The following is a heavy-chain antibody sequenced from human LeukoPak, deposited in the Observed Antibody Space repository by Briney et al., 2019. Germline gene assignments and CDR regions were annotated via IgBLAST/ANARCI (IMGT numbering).Heavy chain of an antibody. CDR2: IYYSGRT. V-gene: IGHV4-39*01. CDR1: GGSISSSSYY. CDR3: ARGGDYGDLRYFDY. D-gene: IGHD4-17*01. Sequence: PSETLSLTCTVSGGSISSSSYYWGWIRQPPGKGLEWIGSIYYSGRTYYNPSLKSRVTVSVDTSKNQFSLKLSSVTAADTAVYYCARGGDYGDLRYFDYWGQGTLVTVSS. J-gene: IGHJ4*02.